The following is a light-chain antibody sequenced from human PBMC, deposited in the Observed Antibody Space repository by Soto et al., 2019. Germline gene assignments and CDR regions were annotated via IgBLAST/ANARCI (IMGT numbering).Light chain of an antibody. CDR1: QDIAKS. J-gene: IGKJ2*01. Sequence: DIQMTQSPSAMSASVGDRVTITCRASQDIAKSLAWFQQIPGKVPRRLIYAASTLQSGVPFRFSGSGSGTDFTLTISSLQPEDFATYYCLQHTNYPYTFGQGTKLEIK. CDR3: LQHTNYPYT. CDR2: AAS. V-gene: IGKV1-17*03.